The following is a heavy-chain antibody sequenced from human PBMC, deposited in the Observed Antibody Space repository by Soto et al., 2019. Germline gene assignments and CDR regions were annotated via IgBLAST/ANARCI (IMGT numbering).Heavy chain of an antibody. Sequence: PGGSLRLSCAASGFTFSSYGMHWVRQAPGKGLEWVAVIWYDGSNKYYADSVKGRFTISRDNSKNTLYLQMNSLRAEDTAVYYCARDGRRVATTRYYFDYWGQGTLVTVSS. CDR2: IWYDGSNK. CDR3: ARDGRRVATTRYYFDY. CDR1: GFTFSSYG. J-gene: IGHJ4*02. D-gene: IGHD5-12*01. V-gene: IGHV3-33*01.